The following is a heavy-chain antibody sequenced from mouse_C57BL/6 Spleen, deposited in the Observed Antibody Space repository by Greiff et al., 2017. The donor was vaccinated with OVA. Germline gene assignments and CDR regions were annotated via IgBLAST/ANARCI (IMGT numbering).Heavy chain of an antibody. CDR2: IYPRSGNT. CDR3: ARYNDYDDGSYYFDY. CDR1: GYTFTSYG. D-gene: IGHD2-4*01. Sequence: QVQLQQSGAELARPGASVKLSCKASGYTFTSYGISWVKQSTGQGLEWIGEIYPRSGNTYYNEKFKGKATLTADKSSSTAYMELRSLTSEDSAVYFCARYNDYDDGSYYFDYWGQGTTLTVSS. J-gene: IGHJ2*01. V-gene: IGHV1-81*01.